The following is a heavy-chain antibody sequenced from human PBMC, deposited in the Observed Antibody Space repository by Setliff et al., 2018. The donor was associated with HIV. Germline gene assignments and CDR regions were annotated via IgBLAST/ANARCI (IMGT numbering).Heavy chain of an antibody. CDR1: GDSISGYY. D-gene: IGHD5-18*01. V-gene: IGHV4-59*12. CDR2: IYETGST. J-gene: IGHJ6*03. Sequence: ETLSLTCTVSGDSISGYYWSWIRQSPGKGLEWIGFIYETGSTYYNPSLKSRVSISIDTSKNQFSLKLSSVTAADTAVYFCARDGYTNGYGYCYFYMDVWGKGTTVTVSS. CDR3: ARDGYTNGYGYCYFYMDV.